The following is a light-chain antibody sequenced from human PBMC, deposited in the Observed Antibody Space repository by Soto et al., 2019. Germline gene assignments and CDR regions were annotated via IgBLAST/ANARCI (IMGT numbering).Light chain of an antibody. V-gene: IGKV3-20*01. J-gene: IGKJ2*01. CDR2: GAS. CDR3: QHYDTSPLYT. Sequence: IVLTQSPGTLSLSPGERATLSCRASQSISSKYLAWYQQKPGQAPRLLIYGASTRATGIPDRFGGSGSGTDFTLTISRLEPEYFAVYYCQHYDTSPLYTFGQGTKVEIK. CDR1: QSISSKY.